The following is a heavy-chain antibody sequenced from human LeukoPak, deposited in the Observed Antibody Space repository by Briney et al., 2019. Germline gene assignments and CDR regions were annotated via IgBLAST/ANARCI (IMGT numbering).Heavy chain of an antibody. CDR3: ARGKPLYYDFWSGYYTY. CDR1: GGSFSGYY. J-gene: IGHJ4*02. Sequence: PSETLSLTCAVYGGSFSGYYWSWIRQPPGKGLEWIGEINHSGSTNYNPSLKSRVTISVDTSKNQFSLKLSSVTAADTAVYYCARGKPLYYDFWSGYYTYWGQGTLVTVSS. CDR2: INHSGST. V-gene: IGHV4-34*01. D-gene: IGHD3-3*01.